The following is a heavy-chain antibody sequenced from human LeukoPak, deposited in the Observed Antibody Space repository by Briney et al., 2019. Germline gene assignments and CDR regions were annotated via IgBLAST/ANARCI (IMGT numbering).Heavy chain of an antibody. D-gene: IGHD6-13*01. CDR1: GGSISSGSYY. CDR3: ARERIAAAGKLFDP. Sequence: PSETLSLTCTVSGGSISSGSYYWSWIRQPAGKRLEWIGRIYTSGSTNYNPSLKSRVTISVDTSKNQFSLKLSSVTAADTAVYYCARERIAAAGKLFDPWGQGTLVTVSS. CDR2: IYTSGST. V-gene: IGHV4-61*02. J-gene: IGHJ5*02.